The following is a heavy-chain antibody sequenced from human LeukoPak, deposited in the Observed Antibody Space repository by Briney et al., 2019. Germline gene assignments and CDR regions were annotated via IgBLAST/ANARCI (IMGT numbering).Heavy chain of an antibody. V-gene: IGHV4-34*01. CDR3: ARHLQNVETRQDSFDY. D-gene: IGHD3-3*01. J-gene: IGHJ4*02. Sequence: TSETLSLTCAVYGGSFSGYYWSWIRQPPGKGLEWIGEINHSGSTNYNPSLKSRVTISVDTSKNQFSLKLSSVTAADTAVYYCARHLQNVETRQDSFDYWGQGTLVTVSS. CDR2: INHSGST. CDR1: GGSFSGYY.